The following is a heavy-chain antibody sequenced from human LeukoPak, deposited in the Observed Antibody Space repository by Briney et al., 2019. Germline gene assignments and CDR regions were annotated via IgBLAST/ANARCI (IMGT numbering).Heavy chain of an antibody. CDR1: GGSISSYY. D-gene: IGHD3-22*01. CDR2: IYYSGST. J-gene: IGHJ4*02. CDR3: ARIMGDSSGYYYYDY. V-gene: IGHV4-59*01. Sequence: SETLSLTCTVSGGSISSYYWSWIRQPPGKGLEWIGYIYYSGSTNYNPSLKSRVTISVDTSKNQFSLKLSSVTAADTAVYYCARIMGDSSGYYYYDYWGQGTLSPSPQ.